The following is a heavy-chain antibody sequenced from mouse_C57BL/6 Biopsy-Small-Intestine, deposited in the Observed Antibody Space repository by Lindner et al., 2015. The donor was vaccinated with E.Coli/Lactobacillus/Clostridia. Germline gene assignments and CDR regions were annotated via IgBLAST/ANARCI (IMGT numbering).Heavy chain of an antibody. CDR1: GYSFASYY. V-gene: IGHV1-66*01. CDR3: ARGSIYDGYYWYFDV. J-gene: IGHJ1*03. CDR2: IYPGSGNT. Sequence: VQLQESGPELVKPGASVKISCKASGYSFASYYIHWVKQRPGQGLEWIGWIYPGSGNTKYNEKFKGKATLTADTSSSTAYMQLSSLISEDSAVYYCARGSIYDGYYWYFDVWGTGTTVTVSS. D-gene: IGHD2-3*01.